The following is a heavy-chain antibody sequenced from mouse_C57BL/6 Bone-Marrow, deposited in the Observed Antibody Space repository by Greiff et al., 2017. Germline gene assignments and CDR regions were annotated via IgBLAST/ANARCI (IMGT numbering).Heavy chain of an antibody. J-gene: IGHJ3*01. V-gene: IGHV1-69*01. CDR1: GYTFTSYW. CDR3: ARVPYSNYGRGFAY. CDR2: IDPSDSYT. D-gene: IGHD2-5*01. Sequence: VQLQQPGAELVMPGASVKLSCKASGYTFTSYWMHWVKQRPGQGLAWIGAIDPSDSYTNYNQKFKGKSTLTVDKSSSTAYMQLSSLTSEDSAVYYCARVPYSNYGRGFAYWGQGTLVTVSA.